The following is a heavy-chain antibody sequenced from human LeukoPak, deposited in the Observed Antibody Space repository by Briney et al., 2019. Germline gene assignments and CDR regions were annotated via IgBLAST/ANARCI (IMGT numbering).Heavy chain of an antibody. CDR2: IDPSDSYT. D-gene: IGHD3-3*01. J-gene: IGHJ3*02. Sequence: GRIDPSDSYTNYSPSFQGHVTISADKSISTAYLQWSSLKASDTAMYYCASYDFWSGYESAFDIWGQGTMVTASS. CDR3: ASYDFWSGYESAFDI. V-gene: IGHV5-10-1*01.